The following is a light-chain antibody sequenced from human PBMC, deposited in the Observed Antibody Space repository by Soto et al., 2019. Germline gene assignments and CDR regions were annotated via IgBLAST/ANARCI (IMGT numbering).Light chain of an antibody. CDR1: SSNIGAGYD. J-gene: IGLJ1*01. CDR2: GNS. Sequence: QSVLTQPPSVSGAPGQRVTITWTGSSSNIGAGYDVHWYQQLPGTAPKLLIYGNSNRPSGVPDRFSGSKSGTSASLAITGLQAEDEADYYCQSYDSSLSALYVFGTGTKLTVL. V-gene: IGLV1-40*01. CDR3: QSYDSSLSALYV.